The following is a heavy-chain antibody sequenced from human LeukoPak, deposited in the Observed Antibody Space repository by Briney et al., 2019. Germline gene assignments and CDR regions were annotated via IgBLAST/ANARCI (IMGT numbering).Heavy chain of an antibody. J-gene: IGHJ5*02. V-gene: IGHV3-21*01. Sequence: PGGSLRLSCAASGFTFSSNTMSWVRQAPGKGLEWVSSISSSSSYINYADSVKGRFTISRDNAKNSLYLQMNSLRAEDTAVYYCARFFYGFDPWGQGTLVTVSS. CDR1: GFTFSSNT. D-gene: IGHD3-16*01. CDR2: ISSSSSYI. CDR3: ARFFYGFDP.